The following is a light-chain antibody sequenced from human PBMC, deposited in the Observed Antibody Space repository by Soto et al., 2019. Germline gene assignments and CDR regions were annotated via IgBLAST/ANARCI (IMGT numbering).Light chain of an antibody. J-gene: IGKJ4*01. Sequence: EIVLTQSPATLSLSPGERATLSCRASQSVSTYLVWYQQKPGQAPRLLIYDASNRATGIPARFSGSGSGTDFTLTISSLEPEDFAVYYCQQRSNWLTVGGGTKVEIK. CDR2: DAS. CDR3: QQRSNWLT. V-gene: IGKV3-11*01. CDR1: QSVSTY.